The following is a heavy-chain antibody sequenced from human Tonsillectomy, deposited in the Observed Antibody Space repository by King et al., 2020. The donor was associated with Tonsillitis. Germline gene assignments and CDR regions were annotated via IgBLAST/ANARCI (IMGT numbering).Heavy chain of an antibody. V-gene: IGHV4-59*01. D-gene: IGHD6-19*01. Sequence: QLQESGPGLVKPSENLSLTCTVSGGSIGSYYWSWIRQPPGKGLEWIGYIDYSGSTNYNPSLKSRVTISVDTSKNQFSLKLSSVTAADTAVYYCARDRGTSAWYKTFDYWGQGTLVTVSS. CDR1: GGSIGSYY. J-gene: IGHJ4*02. CDR3: ARDRGTSAWYKTFDY. CDR2: IDYSGST.